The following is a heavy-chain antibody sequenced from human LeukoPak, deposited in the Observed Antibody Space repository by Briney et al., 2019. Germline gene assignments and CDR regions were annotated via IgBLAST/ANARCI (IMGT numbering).Heavy chain of an antibody. Sequence: PGGSLRLSCAASGFTFSTYWMHCVRQVPGKGLVWVSRINPDERRTNYADSVKGRFTISRDNAQNTLSLQMNSLTADDTAVYYCARGRLVSQGGGYEYWGQGTLVTVSS. D-gene: IGHD5-12*01. J-gene: IGHJ4*02. V-gene: IGHV3-74*01. CDR3: ARGRLVSQGGGYEY. CDR2: INPDERRT. CDR1: GFTFSTYW.